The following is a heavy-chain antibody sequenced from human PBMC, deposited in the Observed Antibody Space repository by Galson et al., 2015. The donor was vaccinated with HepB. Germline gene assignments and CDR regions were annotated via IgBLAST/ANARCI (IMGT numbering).Heavy chain of an antibody. J-gene: IGHJ4*02. Sequence: SLRLSCAASGFTFSSYAMHWVRQAPGKGLEWVAVISYDGSNKYYADSVKGRFTISRDNSKNTLYLQMNSLRAEDTAVYYCARDPYCTNGVCYTFDYWGQGTLVTVSS. V-gene: IGHV3-30-3*01. CDR3: ARDPYCTNGVCYTFDY. CDR1: GFTFSSYA. D-gene: IGHD2-8*01. CDR2: ISYDGSNK.